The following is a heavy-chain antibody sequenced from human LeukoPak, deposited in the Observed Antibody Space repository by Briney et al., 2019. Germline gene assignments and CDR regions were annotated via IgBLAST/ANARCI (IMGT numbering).Heavy chain of an antibody. D-gene: IGHD4-17*01. CDR2: LSYDGSNR. V-gene: IGHV3-30*18. J-gene: IGHJ4*03. Sequence: GRSLRLSCTASGFTFSSFCMHWVRQAPGKGLEWVAVLSYDGSNRYYADSVKGRFTISRDNSKNTLYLQMNSLRAEDTAVYYCAKDASTVTVHADYWGHGSLFTVSS. CDR3: AKDASTVTVHADY. CDR1: GFTFSSFC.